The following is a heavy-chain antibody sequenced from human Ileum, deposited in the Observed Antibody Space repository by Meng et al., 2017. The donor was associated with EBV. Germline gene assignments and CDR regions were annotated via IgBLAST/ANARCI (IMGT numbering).Heavy chain of an antibody. J-gene: IGHJ4*02. CDR1: GGSGSSGNW. CDR3: AREGGSFDILTGYDI. CDR2: IYQSGST. V-gene: IGHV4-4*02. D-gene: IGHD3-9*01. Sequence: QALRHEAGPGLVKPSGTLSLTCAVSGGSGSSGNWWSWVRQSPGKGLEWIGEIYQSGSTNYNPSHESRVTISLDKSENQLSLRLTSVTAADTAVYYCAREGGSFDILTGYDIWGQGTLVTASS.